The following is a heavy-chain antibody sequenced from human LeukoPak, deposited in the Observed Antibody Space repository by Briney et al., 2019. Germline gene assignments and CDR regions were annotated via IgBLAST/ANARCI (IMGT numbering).Heavy chain of an antibody. J-gene: IGHJ3*02. Sequence: SGGSLSLTCAASGVTFSMDGIHSGRQAPGKGLEWVALISFDGGKKYYADSVKGRFTISRDNSKNTLYLQMNSLIPDDTAVYYCALGRPEWWTFDALGIWGQGRMVTVSS. V-gene: IGHV3-30*03. CDR1: GVTFSMDG. CDR3: ALGRPEWWTFDALGI. CDR2: ISFDGGKK. D-gene: IGHD1-14*01.